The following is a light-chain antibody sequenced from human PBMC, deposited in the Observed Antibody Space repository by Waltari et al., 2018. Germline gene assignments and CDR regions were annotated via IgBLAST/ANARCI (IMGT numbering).Light chain of an antibody. Sequence: EIVMTQSPATLSVSPGDRATLSCRASQSVRTNLAWFQQKPGQPPRLLISGASTRATGIPARFSGSGSRTEFTLTITGLQSEDFAVYYCHEYEYWPPGTFGPGTKVEIK. V-gene: IGKV3-15*01. CDR1: QSVRTN. CDR2: GAS. J-gene: IGKJ3*01. CDR3: HEYEYWPPGT.